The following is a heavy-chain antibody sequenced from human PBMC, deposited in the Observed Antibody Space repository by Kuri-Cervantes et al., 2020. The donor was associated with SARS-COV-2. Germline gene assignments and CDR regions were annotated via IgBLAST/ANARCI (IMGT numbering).Heavy chain of an antibody. Sequence: GGSLRLSCAASGFTFSSYEMNWVRQAPGKGLEWVANIKQDGSEKYYVDSVKGRFTISRDNAKNSLYLQMNSLRAEDTAVYYCARGELGAYYYYMDVWGKGTTVTVSS. CDR2: IKQDGSEK. CDR3: ARGELGAYYYYMDV. V-gene: IGHV3-7*04. CDR1: GFTFSSYE. J-gene: IGHJ6*03. D-gene: IGHD3-10*01.